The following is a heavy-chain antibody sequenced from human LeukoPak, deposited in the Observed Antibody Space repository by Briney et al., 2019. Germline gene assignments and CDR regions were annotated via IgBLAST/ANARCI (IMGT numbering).Heavy chain of an antibody. D-gene: IGHD2-21*02. CDR3: ARLVVTAPQYHYYLDV. J-gene: IGHJ6*03. V-gene: IGHV4-34*01. Sequence: SETLSLTCNVSGGSFNGYYWTWIRQPPGKGLEWIAEINHIGTTNHNPSLKSRVTVSTDTSKRQFFLKLTSVTAADTALYYCARLVVTAPQYHYYLDVWGEGTPVTVSS. CDR1: GGSFNGYY. CDR2: INHIGTT.